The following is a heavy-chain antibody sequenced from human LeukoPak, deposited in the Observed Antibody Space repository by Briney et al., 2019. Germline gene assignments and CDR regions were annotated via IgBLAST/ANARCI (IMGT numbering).Heavy chain of an antibody. CDR2: INPSGGST. D-gene: IGHD1-26*01. Sequence: ASVKVSCKASGYTFTGYYMHWVRQAPGQGLEWMGWINPSGGSTSYAQKFQGRVTMTRDTSTSTVYMELSSLRSEDTAVYYCARGLWEGDQPSYYFDYWGQGTLVTVSS. V-gene: IGHV1-46*01. J-gene: IGHJ4*02. CDR1: GYTFTGYY. CDR3: ARGLWEGDQPSYYFDY.